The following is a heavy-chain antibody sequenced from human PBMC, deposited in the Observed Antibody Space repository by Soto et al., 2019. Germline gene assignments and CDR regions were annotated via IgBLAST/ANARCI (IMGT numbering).Heavy chain of an antibody. J-gene: IGHJ4*02. CDR1: GGSVSSSSYY. V-gene: IGHV4-39*01. Sequence: QLQLQESGPGLVKPSETLSLTCTVSGGSVSSSSYYWGWIRQPPGKGLEWIGTIYYTGSTSYSPSLKSRITITVDTSKTQSSLNLKSVTAADTAVYYCAGRRAGDYYFDYWGQGTLFTVSS. CDR2: IYYTGST. CDR3: AGRRAGDYYFDY. D-gene: IGHD1-26*01.